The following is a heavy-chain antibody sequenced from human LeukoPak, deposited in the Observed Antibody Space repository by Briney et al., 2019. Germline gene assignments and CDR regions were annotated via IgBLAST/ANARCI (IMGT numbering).Heavy chain of an antibody. CDR3: AKGGWPRYYFDY. D-gene: IGHD2-15*01. CDR2: IYSGGST. Sequence: GGSLRLSCAASGFTVSSNYMGWVRQAPGKGLEWVSVIYSGGSTYYADSVKGRFTISRDNSKNTLYLQMNSLRAEDTAVYYCAKGGWPRYYFDYWGQGTLVTVSS. V-gene: IGHV3-66*01. J-gene: IGHJ4*02. CDR1: GFTVSSNY.